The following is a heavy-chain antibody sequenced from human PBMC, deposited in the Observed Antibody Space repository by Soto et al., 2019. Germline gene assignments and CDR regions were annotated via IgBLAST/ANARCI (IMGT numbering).Heavy chain of an antibody. Sequence: GGSLRLSCAASGFTFSSYWMSWVRQAPGKGLEWVANIKQDGSEKYYVDSVKGRFTISRDNAKNSLYLQMNSLRAEDTTVYYCARDPYYDFWSGYLDYWGQGTLVTVSS. CDR2: IKQDGSEK. V-gene: IGHV3-7*03. CDR3: ARDPYYDFWSGYLDY. CDR1: GFTFSSYW. J-gene: IGHJ4*02. D-gene: IGHD3-3*01.